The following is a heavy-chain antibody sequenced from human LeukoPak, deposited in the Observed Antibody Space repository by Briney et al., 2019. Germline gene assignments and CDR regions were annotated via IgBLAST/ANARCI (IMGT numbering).Heavy chain of an antibody. V-gene: IGHV4-39*01. D-gene: IGHD6-19*01. Sequence: SETLSLTCTVSGGSIISSSYYWGWIRQPPGKGLEWIGSIYYSGSISYNPSLESRVTISVDTSKNQFSPTLSSVTAADTTIYYCARHVQFNSGWTFFDYWGQGTLVTVSS. J-gene: IGHJ4*02. CDR3: ARHVQFNSGWTFFDY. CDR1: GGSIISSSYY. CDR2: IYYSGSI.